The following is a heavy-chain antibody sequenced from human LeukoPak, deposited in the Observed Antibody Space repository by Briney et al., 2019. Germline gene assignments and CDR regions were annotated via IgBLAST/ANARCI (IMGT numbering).Heavy chain of an antibody. CDR2: IYYSGST. CDR3: ARTDDILTGYYYYGMDV. J-gene: IGHJ6*02. Sequence: SETLSLTCTVSGGSISSGGYYWSWIRQHPGKGLGWIGYIYYSGSTYYNPSLKSRVTISVDTSKNQFSLKLSSVTAADTAVYYCARTDDILTGYYYYGMDVWGQGTTVTVSS. CDR1: GGSISSGGYY. V-gene: IGHV4-31*03. D-gene: IGHD3-9*01.